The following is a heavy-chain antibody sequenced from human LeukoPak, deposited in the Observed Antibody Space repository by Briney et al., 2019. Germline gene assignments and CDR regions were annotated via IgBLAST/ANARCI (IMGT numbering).Heavy chain of an antibody. J-gene: IGHJ6*02. CDR1: GFTFSNAW. CDR3: TRQIGYYDILTGPFYYYYGMDV. D-gene: IGHD3-9*01. CDR2: IKSKTDGGTT. Sequence: GGSLRLSCAASGFTFSNAWMSWVRQAPGKGLEWVGRIKSKTDGGTTDYAAPVKGRFTISRDDSKNTLYLQMNSLKTEDTAVYYCTRQIGYYDILTGPFYYYYGMDVWGQETKVTVSS. V-gene: IGHV3-15*01.